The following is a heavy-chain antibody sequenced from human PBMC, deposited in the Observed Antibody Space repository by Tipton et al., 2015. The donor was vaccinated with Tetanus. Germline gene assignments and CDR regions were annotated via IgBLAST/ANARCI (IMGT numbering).Heavy chain of an antibody. D-gene: IGHD5-24*01. CDR2: IHPSGTT. CDR3: ARGTDAYKSGNY. J-gene: IGHJ4*01. V-gene: IGHV4-39*07. Sequence: TLSLTCTVSSASSTSGDYYWAWIRQPPGKGLEWIGEIHPSGTTDYNPSLKSRVIISVDTSKNQFSLKLSSVTAADSALYFCARGTDAYKSGNYWGQGTLVTVSS. CDR1: SASSTSGDYY.